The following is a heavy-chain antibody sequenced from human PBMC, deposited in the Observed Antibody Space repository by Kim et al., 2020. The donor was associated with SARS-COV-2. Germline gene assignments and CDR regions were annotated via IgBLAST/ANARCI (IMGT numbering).Heavy chain of an antibody. CDR1: GFTFSSYW. Sequence: GGSLRLSCAASGFTFSSYWMHWVRQAPGKGLVWVSRINSDGSSTSYADSVKGRFTISRDNAKNTLYLQMNSLRAEDTAVYYCARDPSVLLWFGDPGWFDPWGQGTLVTVSS. CDR2: INSDGSST. CDR3: ARDPSVLLWFGDPGWFDP. V-gene: IGHV3-74*01. J-gene: IGHJ5*02. D-gene: IGHD3-10*01.